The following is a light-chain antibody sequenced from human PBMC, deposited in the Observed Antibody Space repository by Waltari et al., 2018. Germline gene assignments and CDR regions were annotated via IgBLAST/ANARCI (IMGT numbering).Light chain of an antibody. Sequence: DIVMTQSPDSLAVSLGEGATINCKSSQSILYSSNNRNHLAWYQHKPGQPPRLLIYWAFTRQSGVPDRFSGSGSGTDFTLTISSLQAEDVAVYYCQQHYSTPLTFGQGTKLEIK. CDR3: QQHYSTPLT. CDR2: WAF. V-gene: IGKV4-1*01. CDR1: QSILYSSNNRNH. J-gene: IGKJ2*01.